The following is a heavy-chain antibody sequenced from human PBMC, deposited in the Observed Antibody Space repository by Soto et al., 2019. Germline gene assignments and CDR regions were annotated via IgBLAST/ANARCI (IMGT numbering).Heavy chain of an antibody. V-gene: IGHV4-30-2*01. Sequence: QLQLQESGSGLVKPSQTLSLTCAVSGGSISSGGYSWSWIRQPPGKGLEWIGYIYHSGSTYYNPSLKSRVTISVDRSKNQFSLKLSSVTAADTAVYYCARAGYGDYEALDYWGQGTLVTVSS. J-gene: IGHJ4*02. CDR3: ARAGYGDYEALDY. CDR1: GGSISSGGYS. CDR2: IYHSGST. D-gene: IGHD4-17*01.